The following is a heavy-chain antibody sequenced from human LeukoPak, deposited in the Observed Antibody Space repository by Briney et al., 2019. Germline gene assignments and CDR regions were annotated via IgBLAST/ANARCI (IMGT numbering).Heavy chain of an antibody. D-gene: IGHD5-12*01. CDR2: VYTSGST. Sequence: SETLSLTCTVSGGSIRSGSYYWSWIRQPAGKGLEWIGRVYTSGSTNYSPSLKSRVTISIDTSKNQFSLKLSSVTAADTAVYYCARAYTGYDWLDYWGQGTLVTVSS. CDR3: ARAYTGYDWLDY. CDR1: GGSIRSGSYY. V-gene: IGHV4-61*02. J-gene: IGHJ4*02.